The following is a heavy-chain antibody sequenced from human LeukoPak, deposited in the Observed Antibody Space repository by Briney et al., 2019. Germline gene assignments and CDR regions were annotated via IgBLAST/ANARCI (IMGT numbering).Heavy chain of an antibody. J-gene: IGHJ4*02. V-gene: IGHV3-74*01. CDR3: ARSMGIAVSRNSNFDY. D-gene: IGHD6-19*01. CDR1: GFTFSNYW. Sequence: GGSLRLSCAASGFTFSNYWMHWVRQAPGKGLVWVSLINTDGSILTYADSVKGRVTISRDNARNTLYLQMNSLRAEDSAVYYCARSMGIAVSRNSNFDYWGQGILVTVSS. CDR2: INTDGSIL.